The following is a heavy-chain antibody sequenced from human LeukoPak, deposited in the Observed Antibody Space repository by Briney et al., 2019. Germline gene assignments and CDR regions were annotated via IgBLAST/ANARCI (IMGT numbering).Heavy chain of an antibody. CDR1: GYTFTSYG. CDR3: ARLVRGVIIQVFDY. V-gene: IGHV1-18*01. Sequence: ASVKVSCKASGYTFTSYGISWVRQAPGQGLEWMGWISAYNGNTNYAQKLQGRVTMTTDTSTSTAYMELRSLRSDDTAVYYCARLVRGVIIQVFDYWGQGTLVTVSS. J-gene: IGHJ4*02. D-gene: IGHD3-10*01. CDR2: ISAYNGNT.